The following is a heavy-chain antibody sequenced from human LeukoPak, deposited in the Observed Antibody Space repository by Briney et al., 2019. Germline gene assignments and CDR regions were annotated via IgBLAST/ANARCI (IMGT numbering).Heavy chain of an antibody. CDR2: ISGSGGST. V-gene: IGHV3-23*01. CDR3: AKHPDVWFGELLGYFDY. D-gene: IGHD3-10*01. CDR1: GFTFSDYV. Sequence: GGSLRLSCTASGFTFSDYVMSWVRQAPGKGLEWVSAISGSGGSTYYADSVKGRFTISRDNSKNTLYLQMNSLRAEDTAVYYCAKHPDVWFGELLGYFDYWGQGTLVTVSS. J-gene: IGHJ4*02.